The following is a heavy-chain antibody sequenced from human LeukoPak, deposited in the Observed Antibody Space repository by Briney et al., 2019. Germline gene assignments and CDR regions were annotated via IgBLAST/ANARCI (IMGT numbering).Heavy chain of an antibody. CDR3: ARDLSPAYCGGDCYSDY. D-gene: IGHD2-21*02. Sequence: PEASVKVSCKASGYTFTSYGISWVRQAPGQGLEWMGWISAYNGNTNYAQKLQGRVTMTTDTSTSTAYMELRSLRSDDTAVYYCARDLSPAYCGGDCYSDYWGQGTLVTVPS. J-gene: IGHJ4*02. V-gene: IGHV1-18*01. CDR2: ISAYNGNT. CDR1: GYTFTSYG.